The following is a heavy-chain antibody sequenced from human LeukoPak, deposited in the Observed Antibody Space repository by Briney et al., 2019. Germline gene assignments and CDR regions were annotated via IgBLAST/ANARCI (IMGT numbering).Heavy chain of an antibody. CDR1: GFTFSNCA. CDR3: AKGEDTSSWYAFDY. D-gene: IGHD6-13*01. CDR2: VRYDGSDK. J-gene: IGHJ4*02. Sequence: GGSLRLSCAASGFTFSNCAMHWVRQAPGKGLEWVAFVRYDGSDKYYTDSVKGRFTIPRDNSKKTLYLQMNSLRAEDTAVYYCAKGEDTSSWYAFDYWGQGNLVTVSS. V-gene: IGHV3-30*02.